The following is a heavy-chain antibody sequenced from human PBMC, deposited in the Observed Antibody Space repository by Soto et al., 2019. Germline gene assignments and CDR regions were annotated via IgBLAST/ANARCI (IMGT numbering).Heavy chain of an antibody. Sequence: SETLSLTCTVSGGSISSSSYYWGWIRQPPGKGLEWIGSMYYSGTTYYNPSLKSRVTISVDTSKNQLSLKLSSVTAADTAVYFCARQRLFAVVIHWFDPWGQGTLVTVSS. D-gene: IGHD3-3*01. CDR2: MYYSGTT. CDR3: ARQRLFAVVIHWFDP. V-gene: IGHV4-39*01. J-gene: IGHJ5*02. CDR1: GGSISSSSYY.